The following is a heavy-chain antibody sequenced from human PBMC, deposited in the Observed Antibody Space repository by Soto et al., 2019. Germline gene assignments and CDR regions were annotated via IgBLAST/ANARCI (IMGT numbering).Heavy chain of an antibody. Sequence: PGGSLRLSCAASGFTFSSYSMNWVRQAPGKGLEWVSYISSSSSTIYYADSVKGRFTISRDNAKNSLYLQMNSLRAEDTAVYYCAKEQMERASGSYYLPFDYWGQGTLVTVSS. D-gene: IGHD1-26*01. V-gene: IGHV3-48*01. CDR3: AKEQMERASGSYYLPFDY. CDR2: ISSSSSTI. J-gene: IGHJ4*02. CDR1: GFTFSSYS.